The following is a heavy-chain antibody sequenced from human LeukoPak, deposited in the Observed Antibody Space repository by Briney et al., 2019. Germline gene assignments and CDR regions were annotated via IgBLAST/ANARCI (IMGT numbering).Heavy chain of an antibody. CDR2: MNPNSGNT. D-gene: IGHD5-24*01. Sequence: ASVKVSCKASGYTFNNYDINWVRQAPGQGLEWMGWMNPNSGNTGYAQKFQGRFTLTRETFISTAYMELSSLRSDDTAVYYCVRAMDPLDTFNYQYAMDVWGQGTMVTVSS. CDR1: GYTFNNYD. CDR3: VRAMDPLDTFNYQYAMDV. J-gene: IGHJ6*02. V-gene: IGHV1-8*01.